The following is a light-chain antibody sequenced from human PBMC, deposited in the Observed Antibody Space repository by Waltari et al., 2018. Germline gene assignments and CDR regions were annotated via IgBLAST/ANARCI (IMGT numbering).Light chain of an antibody. V-gene: IGLV1-47*01. CDR2: RNN. CDR1: SSNIGSNY. CDR3: AAWDDSLV. Sequence: QSVLTQPPSASGTPGQRVTISCSGSSSNIGSNYVYWYQQSPGTAPKLLIYRNNQRPSGVPDRFSGSKSGTSASLAISGLRSEDEADYYCAAWDDSLVFGGGTKLTVL. J-gene: IGLJ3*02.